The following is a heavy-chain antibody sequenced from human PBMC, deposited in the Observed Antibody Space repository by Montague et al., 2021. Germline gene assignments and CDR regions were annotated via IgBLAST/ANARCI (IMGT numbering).Heavy chain of an antibody. Sequence: SLRLSCAASGFTFSYYSMLWVRQAPGQGLQWVSSIDSSSSYIFYVDSLKGRFTISRDNAKNSLSLQINSLRADDTAVYYCGVSPRRGGMDVWGKGTTVTVSS. J-gene: IGHJ6*03. CDR1: GFTFSYYS. CDR2: IDSSSSYI. V-gene: IGHV3-21*01. CDR3: GVSPRRGGMDV.